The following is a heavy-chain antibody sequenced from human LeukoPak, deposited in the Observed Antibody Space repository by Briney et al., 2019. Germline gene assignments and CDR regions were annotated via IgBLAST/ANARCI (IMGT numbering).Heavy chain of an antibody. CDR1: GFTFSSYW. V-gene: IGHV3-7*01. CDR3: ARDRGYGGNSWDAFDI. J-gene: IGHJ3*02. Sequence: GGSLRLSCAASGFTFSSYWMSWVRQAPGKGLEWVANIKQDGSEKYYVDSVKGRFTISRDNAKNSLYLQMNSLRAEDTAVYYCARDRGYGGNSWDAFDIWGQGTMVTVSS. D-gene: IGHD4-23*01. CDR2: IKQDGSEK.